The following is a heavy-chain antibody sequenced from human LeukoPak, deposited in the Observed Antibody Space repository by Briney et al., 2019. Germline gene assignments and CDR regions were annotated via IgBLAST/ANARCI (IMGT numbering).Heavy chain of an antibody. J-gene: IGHJ5*02. Sequence: PSQTLSLTRTDSGGSISSGSYYWSSIRQPAGKGLEWIGRIYTSGSTNYNPSLKSRVNISVDTSKNQFSLKLSSVTAADTAVYYCARVVGARYNWFDPWGQGTLVTVSS. CDR2: IYTSGST. D-gene: IGHD1-26*01. CDR3: ARVVGARYNWFDP. CDR1: GGSISSGSYY. V-gene: IGHV4-61*02.